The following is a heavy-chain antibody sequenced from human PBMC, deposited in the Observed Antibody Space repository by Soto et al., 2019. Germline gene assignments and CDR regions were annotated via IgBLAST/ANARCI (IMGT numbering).Heavy chain of an antibody. CDR3: AKSHIGYCISTSCYNYYYYGMDV. J-gene: IGHJ6*02. CDR2: ISGSGGST. D-gene: IGHD2-2*02. Sequence: GKGLEWVSAISGSGGSTYYADSVKGRFTISRDNSKNTLYLQMNSLRAEDTAVYYCAKSHIGYCISTSCYNYYYYGMDVWGQGTTVTVSS. V-gene: IGHV3-23*01.